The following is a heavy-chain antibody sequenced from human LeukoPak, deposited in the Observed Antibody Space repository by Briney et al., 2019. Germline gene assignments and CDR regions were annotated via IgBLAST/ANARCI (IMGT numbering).Heavy chain of an antibody. CDR2: INHSGST. V-gene: IGHV4-34*01. CDR1: GGSFSGYY. Sequence: SETLSLTCAVYGGSFSGYYWSWIRQPPGKGLEWIGEINHSGSTNYNPSLKSRVTISVDTSKNQFSLKLSSVTAADTAVYYCARGMWWLHYWGQGTLVTVSS. J-gene: IGHJ4*02. D-gene: IGHD2-21*01. CDR3: ARGMWWLHY.